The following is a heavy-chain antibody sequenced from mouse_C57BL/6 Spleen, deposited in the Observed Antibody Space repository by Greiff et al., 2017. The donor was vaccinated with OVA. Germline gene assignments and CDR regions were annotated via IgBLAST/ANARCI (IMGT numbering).Heavy chain of an antibody. J-gene: IGHJ2*01. Sequence: VQLQQPGAELVKPGASVKLSCKASGYTFTSYWMPWVKQRPGQGLEWIGEIDPSDSYTNYNQKFKGKATLTVDTSSSTAYMQLSSLPSEDSAVYYCARTSDYWGQGTTLTVSS. CDR2: IDPSDSYT. CDR1: GYTFTSYW. V-gene: IGHV1-50*01. CDR3: ARTSDY.